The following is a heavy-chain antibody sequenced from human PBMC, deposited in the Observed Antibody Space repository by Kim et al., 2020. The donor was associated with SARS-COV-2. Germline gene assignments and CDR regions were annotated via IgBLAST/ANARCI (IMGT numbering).Heavy chain of an antibody. Sequence: SETLSLTCAVYGGSFSGYYWSWIRQPPGKGLEWIGEINHSGSTNYNPYLKSRVTISVDTSKNQFSLKLSSVTAADTAVYYCARGGTYYYGSGSYYNRKGMDVWGQGTTVTVSS. CDR3: ARGGTYYYGSGSYYNRKGMDV. J-gene: IGHJ6*02. V-gene: IGHV4-34*01. D-gene: IGHD3-10*01. CDR1: GGSFSGYY. CDR2: INHSGST.